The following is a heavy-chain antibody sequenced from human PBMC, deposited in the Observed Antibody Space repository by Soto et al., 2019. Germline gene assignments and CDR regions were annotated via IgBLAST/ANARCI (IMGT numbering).Heavy chain of an antibody. D-gene: IGHD2-8*01. CDR1: GGSISSYY. V-gene: IGHV4-59*01. J-gene: IGHJ6*03. CDR2: IYYSGST. Sequence: SETLSLTCTVSGGSISSYYWSWIRQPPGKGLEWIGYIYYSGSTNYNPSLKSRVTISVDTSKNQFSLKLSSVTAADTAVYYCARVGGEYCTNGVCPTWPAYYYYYMDVWGKGTTVTVSS. CDR3: ARVGGEYCTNGVCPTWPAYYYYYMDV.